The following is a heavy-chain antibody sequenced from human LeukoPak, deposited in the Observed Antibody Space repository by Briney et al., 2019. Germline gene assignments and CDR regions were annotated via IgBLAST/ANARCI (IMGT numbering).Heavy chain of an antibody. D-gene: IGHD3-3*01. CDR3: AKEEWLLAVYFDY. CDR1: GFTFDDYG. V-gene: IGHV3-23*01. CDR2: ISGSGVST. Sequence: PGGSLRLSCAASGFTFDDYGMSWVRQAPGKGLEWVSTISGSGVSTYYADSVKGQFTISRDNSKNTLYLQMNSLRAEDTAVYYCAKEEWLLAVYFDYWGQGTLVTVSS. J-gene: IGHJ4*02.